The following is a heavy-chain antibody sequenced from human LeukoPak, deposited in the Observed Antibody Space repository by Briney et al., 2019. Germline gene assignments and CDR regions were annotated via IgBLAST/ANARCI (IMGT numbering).Heavy chain of an antibody. J-gene: IGHJ4*02. D-gene: IGHD6-13*01. Sequence: PGGSLRLSCAASGFSVSSNYMSWVRQTPGKGLECVSLIYSGGGTYYADSGKARFTISRDNSKNTVYLQMNSLRDDDTAVYYCARTYSSSWYEFDYWGQGTLVTVSS. CDR3: ARTYSSSWYEFDY. CDR2: IYSGGGT. V-gene: IGHV3-53*01. CDR1: GFSVSSNY.